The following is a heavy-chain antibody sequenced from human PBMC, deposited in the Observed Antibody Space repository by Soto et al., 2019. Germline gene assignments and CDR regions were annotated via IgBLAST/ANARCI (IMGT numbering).Heavy chain of an antibody. CDR3: AAEVVPGNYFDY. V-gene: IGHV1-58*01. D-gene: IGHD2-8*01. Sequence: SVKVSCKASGFTFTSSAVQWVRQARGQRLEWIGWIVVGSGNTNYAQKFQERVTITRDMSTSTAYMELSSLRSEDTAVYYCAAEVVPGNYFDYWGQGTLVTVSS. CDR1: GFTFTSSA. J-gene: IGHJ4*02. CDR2: IVVGSGNT.